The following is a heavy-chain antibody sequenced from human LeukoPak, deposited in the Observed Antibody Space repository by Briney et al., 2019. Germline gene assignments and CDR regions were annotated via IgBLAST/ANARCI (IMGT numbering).Heavy chain of an antibody. V-gene: IGHV3-23*01. D-gene: IGHD3-10*01. J-gene: IGHJ4*02. Sequence: GGSLRLSCAASGFTLRTYDMSWVRQAPAKGLEWVSTIGGGGDNTYYADSVKGRFTISRDNSKNTLFLQMNSLRVEDTAVYYCARIDFVRGVGWGQGTLVTVSS. CDR1: GFTLRTYD. CDR3: ARIDFVRGVG. CDR2: IGGGGDNT.